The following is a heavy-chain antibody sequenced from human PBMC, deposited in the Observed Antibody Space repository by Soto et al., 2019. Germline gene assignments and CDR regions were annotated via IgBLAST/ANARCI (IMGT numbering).Heavy chain of an antibody. Sequence: EVQLLESGGGLVQPGGSLRLSCAASGFTFSSYAMSWVRQAPGKVLEWVSAISGSGGSTYYAYSVKGRFTISSDNSKNTLYLQMNSLRAEETAVYYCAKDGMGSSYFDVWGQGTLVTVSS. D-gene: IGHD6-6*01. J-gene: IGHJ4*02. CDR2: ISGSGGST. CDR3: AKDGMGSSYFDV. V-gene: IGHV3-23*01. CDR1: GFTFSSYA.